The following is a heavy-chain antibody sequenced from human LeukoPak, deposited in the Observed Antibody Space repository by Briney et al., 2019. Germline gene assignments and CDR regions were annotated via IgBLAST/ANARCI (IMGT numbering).Heavy chain of an antibody. CDR1: GGSISSYY. V-gene: IGHV4-4*07. CDR2: IYTSGRT. CDR3: ARSPLLWFGELLYYFDY. J-gene: IGHJ4*02. D-gene: IGHD3-10*01. Sequence: SSETLSLTCTVSGGSISSYYWSWIRQPAGKGLEWIGRIYTSGRTNYNPSRKGRVTMSVDTSKNQFSLKLSSVTAADTAVYYCARSPLLWFGELLYYFDYWGQGTLVTVSS.